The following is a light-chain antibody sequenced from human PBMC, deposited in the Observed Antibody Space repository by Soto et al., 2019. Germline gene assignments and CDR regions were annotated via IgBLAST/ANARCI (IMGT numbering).Light chain of an antibody. Sequence: DVVMTQSPLSLPVTLGQPASISCRSSQSLVYSDGNTYLNWFQQRPVQSPSRLIYKVSNRASGVPDRFIGSGSCPDFTLKISRVDAADVGVYFCMQGTHTFGHGTRLEIK. CDR3: MQGTHT. J-gene: IGKJ5*01. CDR1: QSLVYSDGNTY. V-gene: IGKV2-30*01. CDR2: KVS.